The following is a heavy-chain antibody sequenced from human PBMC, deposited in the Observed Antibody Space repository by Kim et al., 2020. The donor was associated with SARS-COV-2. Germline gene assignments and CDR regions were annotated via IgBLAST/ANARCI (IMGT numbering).Heavy chain of an antibody. CDR3: ARDISTFGESTFDY. D-gene: IGHD3-10*01. J-gene: IGHJ4*02. V-gene: IGHV1-69*01. Sequence: AQKFQGRVTITADESTSTAYMELSSLRSEDTAVYYCARDISTFGESTFDYWGQGTLVTVSS.